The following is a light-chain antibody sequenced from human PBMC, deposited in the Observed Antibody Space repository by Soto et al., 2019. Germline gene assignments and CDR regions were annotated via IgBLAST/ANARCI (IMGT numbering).Light chain of an antibody. Sequence: QSALTQPASVSGSPGQSFTIPCTGSSSDVGAHHSVSWYQQHPGKAPKLIIFDVSNRPSGVSNRFSGSKSGNTASLTISGLQPEDAAYYYCSSFTDTGTVMFGGGTKLTVL. CDR3: SSFTDTGTVM. CDR1: SSDVGAHHS. V-gene: IGLV2-14*03. J-gene: IGLJ3*02. CDR2: DVS.